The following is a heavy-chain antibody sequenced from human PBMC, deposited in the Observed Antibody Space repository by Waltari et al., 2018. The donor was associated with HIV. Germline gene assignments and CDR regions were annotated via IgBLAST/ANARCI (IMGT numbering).Heavy chain of an antibody. V-gene: IGHV4-31*03. CDR2: IYYSGST. Sequence: QVQLQESGPGLVKPSQTLSLTCTVSGGSISSGGYYWSWIRQHPGKGLEGIGYIYYSGSTYYNRCLKSRVTIAVDTSKNQVSLELGSLSAADTAGYYCAGEGAQGSARIKGKSYNWFDPWGQGTLVTVSS. CDR3: AGEGAQGSARIKGKSYNWFDP. J-gene: IGHJ5*02. CDR1: GGSISSGGYY. D-gene: IGHD5-18*01.